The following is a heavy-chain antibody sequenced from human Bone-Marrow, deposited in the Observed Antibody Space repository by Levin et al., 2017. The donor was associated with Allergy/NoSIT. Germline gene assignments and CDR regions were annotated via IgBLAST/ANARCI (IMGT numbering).Heavy chain of an antibody. Sequence: KISCKASGGTFSSYAISWVRQAPGQGLEWMGGIIPIFGTANYAQKFQGRVTITADESTSTAYMELSSLRSEDTAVYYCARPAPSSPPELLWFGENYYYGMDVWGQGTTVTVSS. V-gene: IGHV1-69*01. CDR1: GGTFSSYA. CDR2: IIPIFGTA. D-gene: IGHD3-10*01. CDR3: ARPAPSSPPELLWFGENYYYGMDV. J-gene: IGHJ6*02.